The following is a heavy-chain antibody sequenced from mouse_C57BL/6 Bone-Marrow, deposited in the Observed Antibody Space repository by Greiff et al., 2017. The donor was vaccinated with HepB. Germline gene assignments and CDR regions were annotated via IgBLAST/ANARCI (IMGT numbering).Heavy chain of an antibody. CDR1: GYTFTGYW. V-gene: IGHV1-9*01. CDR3: ERDLYYYCSSLYAMGY. CDR2: ILPGSGST. J-gene: IGHJ4*01. Sequence: VQLQESGAELMKPGASVKLSCKATGYTFTGYWIEWVKQRPGHGLEWIGEILPGSGSTNYNEKFKGKATFTADTSSNTAYMQLSSLTTEDSAIYYCERDLYYYCSSLYAMGYWGQGTSVTVSS. D-gene: IGHD1-1*01.